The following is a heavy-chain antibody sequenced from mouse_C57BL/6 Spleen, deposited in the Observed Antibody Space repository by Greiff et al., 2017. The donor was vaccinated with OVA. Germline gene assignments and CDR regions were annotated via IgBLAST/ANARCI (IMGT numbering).Heavy chain of an antibody. J-gene: IGHJ4*01. CDR1: GYTFTSYW. CDR3: ARVSSYVEAMDY. Sequence: QVQLQQPGAELVMPGASVKLSCKASGYTFTSYWMHWVKQRPGQGLEWIGEIDPSDSYTNYNQKFKGKSTLTVDKSSSTAYMQLSSLTSEDSAVYYCARVSSYVEAMDYWGQGTSVTVSS. CDR2: IDPSDSYT. V-gene: IGHV1-69*01. D-gene: IGHD1-1*01.